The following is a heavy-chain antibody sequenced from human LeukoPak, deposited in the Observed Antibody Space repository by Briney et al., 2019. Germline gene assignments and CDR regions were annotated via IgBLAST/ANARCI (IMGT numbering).Heavy chain of an antibody. J-gene: IGHJ5*02. V-gene: IGHV1-18*01. CDR2: ISAYNGDT. CDR1: GFTFTRYG. CDR3: ARDPYGDYSSNWFDP. Sequence: ASVKVSCKASGFTFTRYGISWVRQAPGQGLEWMGWISAYNGDTKYAQNLQGRVSMTTDTSATTAYMELRSLRSDGTAVYFCARDPYGDYSSNWFDPWGQGTLVTVSS. D-gene: IGHD4-17*01.